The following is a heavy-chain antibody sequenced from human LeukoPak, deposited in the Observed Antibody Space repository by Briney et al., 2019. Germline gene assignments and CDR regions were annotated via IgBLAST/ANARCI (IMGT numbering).Heavy chain of an antibody. CDR1: KFAFSSYA. CDR3: AGDASGSIDY. D-gene: IGHD3-10*01. J-gene: IGHJ4*02. V-gene: IGHV3-23*01. CDR2: ISGGGGNT. Sequence: GGSLRLSCAASKFAFSSYAMSWVRQALGKGLEWVSAISGGGGNTYYADSVKGRFTISRDNSKNTLYLQMNSLRAEDTAVYYCAGDASGSIDYWGQGTLVTVSS.